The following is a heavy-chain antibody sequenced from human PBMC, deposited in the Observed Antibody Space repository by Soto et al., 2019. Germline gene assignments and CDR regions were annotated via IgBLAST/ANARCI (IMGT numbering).Heavy chain of an antibody. D-gene: IGHD3-3*01. J-gene: IGHJ3*01. CDR2: IYYDGTP. CDR1: GGSISTDSYN. CDR3: ARFFGNAFDV. V-gene: IGHV4-39*02. Sequence: QLQLQESGPGLVKPSETLSLTCSVSGGSISTDSYNWDWIRQSPGKGLEWIGTIYYDGTPSYNPSLNSQVTISVDMSRNHFSLKVKSVTAADTAMYYCARFFGNAFDVWGQGTMVKGSS.